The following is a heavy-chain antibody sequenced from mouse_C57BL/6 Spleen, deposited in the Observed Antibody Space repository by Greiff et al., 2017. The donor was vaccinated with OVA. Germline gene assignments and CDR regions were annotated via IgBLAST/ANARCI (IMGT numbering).Heavy chain of an antibody. J-gene: IGHJ2*01. Sequence: QVQLQQSGPELVKPGASVKISCKASGYTFTDYYINWVKQRPGQGLEWIGRIYPGSGNTTYNEKFKGKATLTVDTSSSTAYMQLSSLTSEDSAVYFCARWIYDGDVFDYWGQGTTLTVSS. V-gene: IGHV1-84*01. D-gene: IGHD1-3*01. CDR1: GYTFTDYY. CDR3: ARWIYDGDVFDY. CDR2: IYPGSGNT.